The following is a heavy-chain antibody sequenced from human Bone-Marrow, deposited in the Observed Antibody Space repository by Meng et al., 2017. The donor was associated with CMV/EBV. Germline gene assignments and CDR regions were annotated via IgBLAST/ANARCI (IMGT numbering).Heavy chain of an antibody. Sequence: GGSLRLSCAASGFTFSSYGMHWVRQAPGKGLEWVAVIWYDGSNKYYADSVKGRFTISRDNAKNSLYLQMNSLRAEDTAVYYCVRGGLWYDFWSGYFSRSSMDVWGQGPTVNGAS. V-gene: IGHV3-33*01. J-gene: IGHJ6*02. CDR1: GFTFSSYG. CDR2: IWYDGSNK. CDR3: VRGGLWYDFWSGYFSRSSMDV. D-gene: IGHD3-3*01.